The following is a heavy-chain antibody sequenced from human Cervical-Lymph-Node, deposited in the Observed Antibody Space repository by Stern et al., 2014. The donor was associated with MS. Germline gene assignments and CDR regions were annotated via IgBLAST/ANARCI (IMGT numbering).Heavy chain of an antibody. CDR3: ARGSRTGYSSSW. J-gene: IGHJ4*02. D-gene: IGHD6-13*01. CDR2: INHSGST. CDR1: GGSFSGYY. Sequence: QVQLQQWGAGLLKPSETLSLTCAVYGGSFSGYYWSWIRQPPGKGLEWIGEINHSGSTNYNPSLKSRVTISVDTSKNQFSLKLSSVTAADTAVYYCARGSRTGYSSSWWGQGTLVTVSS. V-gene: IGHV4-34*01.